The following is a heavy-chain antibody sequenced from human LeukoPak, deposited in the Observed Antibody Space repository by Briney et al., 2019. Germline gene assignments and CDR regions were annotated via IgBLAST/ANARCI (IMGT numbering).Heavy chain of an antibody. CDR1: GASISSNSNS. J-gene: IGHJ4*02. Sequence: SETLSLTCNVSGASISSNSNSWGWAWIRQPPGKGLEWIGSIYFGGSPYYNPSLKSRVTIIVDTSKNQFSLKLSSVTAADTAIYYCARPLLRFSSGWHFDYWGQGILVTVSS. CDR3: ARPLLRFSSGWHFDY. D-gene: IGHD6-19*01. CDR2: IYFGGSP. V-gene: IGHV4-39*01.